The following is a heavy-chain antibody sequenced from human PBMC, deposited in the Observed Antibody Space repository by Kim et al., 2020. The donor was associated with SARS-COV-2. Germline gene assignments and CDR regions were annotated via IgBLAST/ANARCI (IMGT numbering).Heavy chain of an antibody. Sequence: GTPGYAQKFRDRVTMTRDTSTRTFYMELSGLTSDDTAVYYCARGSGGDFAFWGQGTLVTVSS. D-gene: IGHD1-26*01. J-gene: IGHJ4*02. CDR2: GTP. CDR3: ARGSGGDFAF. V-gene: IGHV1-8*01.